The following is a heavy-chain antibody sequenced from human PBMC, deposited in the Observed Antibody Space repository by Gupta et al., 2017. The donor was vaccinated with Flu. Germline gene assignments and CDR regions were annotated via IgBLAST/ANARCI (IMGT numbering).Heavy chain of an antibody. CDR3: ARAGYSGYLFDY. CDR2: IYYSGST. V-gene: IGHV4-59*01. Sequence: WIRQPPGKGLEWIGYIYYSGSTNYNPSLKSRVTISVDTSRNQFSLKLSSVTAADTAVYYCARAGYSGYLFDYWGQGTLVTVSS. D-gene: IGHD5-12*01. J-gene: IGHJ4*02.